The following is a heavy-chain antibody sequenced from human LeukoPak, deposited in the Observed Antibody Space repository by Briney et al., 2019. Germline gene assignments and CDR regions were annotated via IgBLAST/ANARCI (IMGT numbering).Heavy chain of an antibody. J-gene: IGHJ4*02. CDR3: ARAAMVRGAWGFDY. Sequence: ASVKVSCKASGYTFTTYAMHWVRQAPGQRLEWMGWINAGNGNTKYSQKFQGRVTITRDTSASTAYMELSSLRSEDTALYYCARAAMVRGAWGFDYWGQGTLVTVSS. D-gene: IGHD3-10*01. CDR1: GYTFTTYA. V-gene: IGHV1-3*01. CDR2: INAGNGNT.